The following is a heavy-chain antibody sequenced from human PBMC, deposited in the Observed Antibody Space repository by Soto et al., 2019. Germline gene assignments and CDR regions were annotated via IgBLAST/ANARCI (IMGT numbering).Heavy chain of an antibody. D-gene: IGHD4-17*01. CDR2: IYYSGST. CDR3: ARDYGNAFDI. Sequence: PSETLSLTCAVSGGSISSGGYYWSWIRQPPGKGLEWIGYIYYSGSTNYNPSLKSRVTISVDTSKNQFSLKLSSVTAADTAVYYCARDYGNAFDIWGQGTMVTVS. J-gene: IGHJ3*02. V-gene: IGHV4-61*08. CDR1: GGSISSGGYY.